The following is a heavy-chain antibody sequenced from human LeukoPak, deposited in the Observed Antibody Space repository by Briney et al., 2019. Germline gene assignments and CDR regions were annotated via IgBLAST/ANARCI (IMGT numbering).Heavy chain of an antibody. CDR3: AKDRSGYYDFWSGYYGTYGMDV. J-gene: IGHJ6*02. D-gene: IGHD3-3*01. CDR2: ISYDGSNK. CDR1: GFTFSSYG. Sequence: GGSLRLSCAASGFTFSSYGMHWVRQAPGKGLEWVAVISYDGSNKYYADSVKGRFTIPRDNSKNTLYLQMNSLRAEDTAVYYCAKDRSGYYDFWSGYYGTYGMDVWGQGTTVTVSS. V-gene: IGHV3-30*18.